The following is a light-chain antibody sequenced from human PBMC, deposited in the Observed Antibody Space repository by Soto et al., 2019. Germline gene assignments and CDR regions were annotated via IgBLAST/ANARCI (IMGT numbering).Light chain of an antibody. J-gene: IGKJ4*01. CDR2: GAS. CDR1: QSVSSN. V-gene: IGKV3-15*01. Sequence: EIVMTQSPATLSVSPGERATLSCRASQSVSSNLAWYQQKPGQAPRLLIYGASTRATGIPARCSVSGSGTEFTLTISSLQSEDFAGYYCQQYNNWPPLTFGGGTKVEIK. CDR3: QQYNNWPPLT.